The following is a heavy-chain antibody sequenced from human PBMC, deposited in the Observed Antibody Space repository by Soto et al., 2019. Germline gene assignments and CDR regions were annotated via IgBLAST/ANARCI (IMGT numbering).Heavy chain of an antibody. J-gene: IGHJ4*02. D-gene: IGHD3-10*01. Sequence: QVQLVQSGAEGKKPGASVKVSCEASGYTFTSYAMHWVRQAPGQRLEWMGWSNAGSGYTKYSQKFQGRVTITRDTSASAAYMELSSLSSEDTAVYYCARDRFYGPGTFNYFDYWGQGTLVTVSS. CDR3: ARDRFYGPGTFNYFDY. CDR2: SNAGSGYT. CDR1: GYTFTSYA. V-gene: IGHV1-3*01.